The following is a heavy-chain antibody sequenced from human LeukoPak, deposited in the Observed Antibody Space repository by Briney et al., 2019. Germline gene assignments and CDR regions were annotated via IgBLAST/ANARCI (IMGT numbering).Heavy chain of an antibody. J-gene: IGHJ5*02. CDR2: MNPNNGKT. V-gene: IGHV1-8*01. CDR1: GYTFTTYD. Sequence: ASVKVSCKASGYTFTTYDINWVRQATGQGLVWMGWMNPNNGKTGYAQKFQGRVTIARNTSINTAYMDLSSLRSEDTAIYYCARGGLTAGIDWFDPWGQGTLVTVSS. D-gene: IGHD1-14*01. CDR3: ARGGLTAGIDWFDP.